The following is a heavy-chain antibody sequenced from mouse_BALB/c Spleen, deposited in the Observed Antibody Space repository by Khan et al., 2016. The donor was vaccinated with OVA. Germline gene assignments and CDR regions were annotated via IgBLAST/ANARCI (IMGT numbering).Heavy chain of an antibody. D-gene: IGHD1-3*01. J-gene: IGHJ3*01. V-gene: IGHV1S137*01. Sequence: QVQLQQSGAELVRPGVSVKISCKGSGYTFTDYAMHWVKQSHAKSLEWIGVISTFYGDATYNQMFKGKATMTVDKSSSPAYMALARLTSEDAAIYYCARGSGNSRFAYWGQGTLVTVSA. CDR3: ARGSGNSRFAY. CDR1: GYTFTDYA. CDR2: ISTFYGDA.